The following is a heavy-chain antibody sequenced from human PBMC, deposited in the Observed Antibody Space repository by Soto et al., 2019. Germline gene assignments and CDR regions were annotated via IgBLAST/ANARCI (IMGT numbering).Heavy chain of an antibody. D-gene: IGHD3-16*02. V-gene: IGHV3-23*01. CDR2: ISGSGGST. CDR1: GFTFSSYA. Sequence: GGSLRLSCAASGFTFSSYAMSWVRQAPGKGLEWVSAISGSGGSTYYADSVKGRFTISRDNSKNTLYLQMDSLRAEETAVYYCAKDLNVDRTYYDYIWGSYRRNPWGIYFQHWGQGTLVTVSS. CDR3: AKDLNVDRTYYDYIWGSYRRNPWGIYFQH. J-gene: IGHJ1*01.